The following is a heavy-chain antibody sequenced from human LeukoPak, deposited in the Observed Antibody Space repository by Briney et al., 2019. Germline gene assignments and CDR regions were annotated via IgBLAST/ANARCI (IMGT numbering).Heavy chain of an antibody. CDR1: GFIFSNYG. J-gene: IGHJ5*02. CDR2: IRNDGSMK. CDR3: AKSDIIVVSDAKGNWFDP. V-gene: IGHV3-30*02. Sequence: GEPLTLSCAASGFIFSNYGMHWVRQTPAKGLEGVAFIRNDGSMKYYADSVKGRFTISRDNSKNTLYLQMNNLRTEGMAVYYCAKSDIIVVSDAKGNWFDPWGQGSLGTGSS. D-gene: IGHD2-2*01.